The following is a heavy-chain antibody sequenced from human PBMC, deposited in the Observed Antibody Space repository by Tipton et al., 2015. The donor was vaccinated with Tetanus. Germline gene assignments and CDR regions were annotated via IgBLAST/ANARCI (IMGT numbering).Heavy chain of an antibody. J-gene: IGHJ4*02. CDR3: ARGEAAGMQGFGY. CDR2: IIPVFGTP. CDR1: GGTFSTFP. Sequence: QLVQSGPEVKKPGSSAKVSCKFSGGTFSTFPINWVRQAPGQGLEWMGQIIPVFGTPNYAHNFQGRVTITADESTSTAYLEVNSLRSEDTAVYYCARGEAAGMQGFGYWGQGTQVTVSS. V-gene: IGHV1-69*01. D-gene: IGHD6-13*01.